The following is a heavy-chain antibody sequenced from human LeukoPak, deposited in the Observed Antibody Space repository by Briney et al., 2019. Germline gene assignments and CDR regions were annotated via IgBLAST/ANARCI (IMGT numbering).Heavy chain of an antibody. CDR1: GFIFTNYG. Sequence: PGGSLRLSCAASGFIFTNYGMHWVRQAPGKGLEWVAVISHDGTNKYYADSVKGRFTISRDNSKNTLDLQMYSLRAEDTAVYYCAKEPTSYSSGWYFHHWGQGTLVTVSA. CDR3: AKEPTSYSSGWYFHH. V-gene: IGHV3-30*18. J-gene: IGHJ1*01. D-gene: IGHD6-25*01. CDR2: ISHDGTNK.